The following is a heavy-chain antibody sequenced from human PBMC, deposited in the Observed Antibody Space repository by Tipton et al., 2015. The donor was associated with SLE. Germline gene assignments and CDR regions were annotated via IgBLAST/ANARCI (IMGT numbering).Heavy chain of an antibody. CDR3: ARDGGAAAENYNYHMDV. J-gene: IGHJ6*03. D-gene: IGHD6-13*01. Sequence: LRLSCTVSGGSIFSSYWSWIRQPPGKGLEWIGCIYFSGSTNYNPSLRSRVTMSVDSSNSQSSLKLSSVTAADTAVYYCARDGGAAAENYNYHMDVWGIGTTVTVSS. CDR1: GGSIFSSY. V-gene: IGHV4-59*01. CDR2: IYFSGST.